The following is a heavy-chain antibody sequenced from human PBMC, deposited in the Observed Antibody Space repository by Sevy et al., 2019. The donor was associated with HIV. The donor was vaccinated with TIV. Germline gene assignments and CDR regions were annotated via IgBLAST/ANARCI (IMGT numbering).Heavy chain of an antibody. CDR1: GFTFSSYA. V-gene: IGHV3-23*01. CDR2: INGSGGST. Sequence: GGSLRLSCAASGFTFSSYAMSWVRQAPGKGLEWVSAINGSGGSTYYADTVMGRFTSSRDNTKNTLYLQMNGLGAEDTAVYYCAREGDYYDSSGYYWDYWGQGTLVTVSS. J-gene: IGHJ4*02. CDR3: AREGDYYDSSGYYWDY. D-gene: IGHD3-22*01.